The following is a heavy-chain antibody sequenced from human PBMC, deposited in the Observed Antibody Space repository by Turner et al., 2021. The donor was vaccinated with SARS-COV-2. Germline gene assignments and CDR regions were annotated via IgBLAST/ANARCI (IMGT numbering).Heavy chain of an antibody. Sequence: VQLQQWGAGPLKPSENLSLICAVNGGSLSGYYWTWLRQPPGQGLEWIVEVSPYGTTYYNPSLKSRVSMSVDTSKNQFSLIPNSGTAADTAFYYCSRGDDPRKSGVVWGQGTLVTVSS. D-gene: IGHD3-3*01. CDR1: GGSLSGYY. V-gene: IGHV4-34*01. CDR2: VSPYGTT. J-gene: IGHJ4*02. CDR3: SRGDDPRKSGVV.